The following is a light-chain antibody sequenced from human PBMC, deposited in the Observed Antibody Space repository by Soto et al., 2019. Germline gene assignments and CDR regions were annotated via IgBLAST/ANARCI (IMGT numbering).Light chain of an antibody. V-gene: IGLV2-14*01. Sequence: QSALTPPASVSGSPGQSITISCTGTSSDVGGYNYDSWYQQHPGKAPKLMIYDVSNRPSGVSNRFSGSKSGNTASLTISGLQAEDDADYYCSSYTSSSTRVFGAGTTVTVL. CDR2: DVS. J-gene: IGLJ2*01. CDR1: SSDVGGYNY. CDR3: SSYTSSSTRV.